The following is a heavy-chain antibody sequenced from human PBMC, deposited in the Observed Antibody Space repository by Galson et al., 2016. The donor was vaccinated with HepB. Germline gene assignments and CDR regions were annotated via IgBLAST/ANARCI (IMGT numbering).Heavy chain of an antibody. CDR1: ASIGGTKW. D-gene: IGHD2-2*01. J-gene: IGHJ3*02. CDR2: IHHSGST. V-gene: IGHV4-4*02. CDR3: ARLSSIVVLSVSQISRPPRGGSIGFDM. Sequence: SETLSLTCAVSASIGGTKWWSWVRQSPGKGLEWIGEIHHSGSTNYNPSLRSRVTISVDKSKNQFSLKMTSVTAADTAVYYCARLSSIVVLSVSQISRPPRGGSIGFDMWGQGTMVTVSS.